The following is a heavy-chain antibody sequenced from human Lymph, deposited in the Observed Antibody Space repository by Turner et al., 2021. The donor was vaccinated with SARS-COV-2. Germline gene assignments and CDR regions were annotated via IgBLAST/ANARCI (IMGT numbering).Heavy chain of an antibody. D-gene: IGHD2-15*01. J-gene: IGHJ4*02. Sequence: EVQLVESGGGVVQPGGSVRLSCAASGFTCDDYAMHWVRQAPGKGLELVSLISGDGGGTYYADSVKGRFTISRDNSKNSLSLQMNSLRAEDTALYYCAKDPGYCSGGSCYSRTYFDFWGQGTLVTVSA. CDR1: GFTCDDYA. CDR3: AKDPGYCSGGSCYSRTYFDF. V-gene: IGHV3-43*02. CDR2: ISGDGGGT.